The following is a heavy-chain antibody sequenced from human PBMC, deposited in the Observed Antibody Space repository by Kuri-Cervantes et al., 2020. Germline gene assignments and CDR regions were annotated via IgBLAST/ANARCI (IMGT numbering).Heavy chain of an antibody. CDR2: IGTAGDT. V-gene: IGHV3-13*01. J-gene: IGHJ6*02. CDR3: ARGTYPRRVVPAARYYYGMDV. CDR1: GFTFSSYD. Sequence: GESLKISCAASGFTFSSYDMHWVRQATGKGLEWVSAIGTAGDTYYPGSVKGRFTISRENAKNSLYLQMNSLRAGDTAVYYCARGTYPRRVVPAARYYYGMDVWGQGTTVTV. D-gene: IGHD2-2*01.